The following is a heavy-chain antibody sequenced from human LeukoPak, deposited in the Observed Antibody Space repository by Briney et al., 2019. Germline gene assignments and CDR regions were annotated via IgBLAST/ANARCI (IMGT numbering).Heavy chain of an antibody. CDR2: ISAYNGNT. Sequence: ASVKVSCKASGYTFTSYGISWVRQAPGQGLEWTGWISAYNGNTNYVQKLQGRVTMTTDTSTSTAYMELRSLRSDDTAVYYCARVLAYYYDSSGYYPYFDYWGQGTLVTVSS. J-gene: IGHJ4*02. CDR3: ARVLAYYYDSSGYYPYFDY. V-gene: IGHV1-18*01. D-gene: IGHD3-22*01. CDR1: GYTFTSYG.